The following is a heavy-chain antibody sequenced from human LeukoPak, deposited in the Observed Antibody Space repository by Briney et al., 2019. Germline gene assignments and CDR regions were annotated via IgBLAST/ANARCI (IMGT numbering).Heavy chain of an antibody. CDR3: ARSSSAGFDI. CDR1: GYTFTGYY. V-gene: IGHV1-2*02. Sequence: ASVKVSCKASGYTFTGYYMHWVRQAPGQGLEWMGWVNPNSGGTEYAQKFQGRVTMTRDTSLNTAYMELSRLRSDDTAVYYCARSSSAGFDIWGQGTVVTVSS. J-gene: IGHJ3*02. D-gene: IGHD6-25*01. CDR2: VNPNSGGT.